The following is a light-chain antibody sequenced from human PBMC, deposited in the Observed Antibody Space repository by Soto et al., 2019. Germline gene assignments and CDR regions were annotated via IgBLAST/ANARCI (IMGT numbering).Light chain of an antibody. CDR2: GAS. J-gene: IGKJ1*01. V-gene: IGKV3-15*01. CDR1: QSVATN. Sequence: EILLTPSPGTLSLSPGERATLSCRASQSVATNLAWYQQKPGQPPRLLIYGASTRATGIPARFSGSGSGTEFTLTISSLQSVDFAVYSCQQYNNWPWTFGQGTKVDIK. CDR3: QQYNNWPWT.